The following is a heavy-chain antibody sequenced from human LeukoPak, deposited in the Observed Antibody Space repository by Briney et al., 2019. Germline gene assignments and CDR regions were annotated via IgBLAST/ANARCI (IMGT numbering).Heavy chain of an antibody. CDR3: ARQPNIVVVVAATYYFDY. CDR1: RGSHSSSSYY. V-gene: IGHV4-39*01. J-gene: IGHJ4*02. CDR2: IYYSGST. D-gene: IGHD2-15*01. Sequence: SETLSLTRIVSRGSHSSSSYYWGWTRQPPGKGLEWIGSIYYSGSTYFHPSLKGRVTISVDTSKNQFSLKLSSVTAADTAVYYCARQPNIVVVVAATYYFDYWGQGTLVTVSS.